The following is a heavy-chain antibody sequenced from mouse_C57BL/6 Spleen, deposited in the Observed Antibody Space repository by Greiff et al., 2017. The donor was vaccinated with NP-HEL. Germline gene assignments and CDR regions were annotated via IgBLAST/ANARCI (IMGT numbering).Heavy chain of an antibody. D-gene: IGHD1-2*01. CDR1: GYSITSGYG. V-gene: IGHV3-2*02. CDR2: ISYSGRT. J-gene: IGHJ2*01. Sequence: DVKLQESGPGLVKPSQSLSLTCTVTGYSITSGYGWNWIRQFPGNKREWMGDISYSGRTNYNPSLKSRISITRDTSKNQFFLQLNSVTTEDTATYYCARTARIKYWGQGTTLTVSS. CDR3: ARTARIKY.